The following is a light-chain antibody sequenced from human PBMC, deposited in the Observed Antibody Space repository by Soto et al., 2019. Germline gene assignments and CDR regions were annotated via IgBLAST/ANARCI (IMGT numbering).Light chain of an antibody. Sequence: QSALTQPASVSGSPGQSITISCTGTSSDVGGYNYVSWYQQYPGKVPKVIIYEVSNRPSGVSNRFSGSKSGNTASLTISGPQSEDEADYYCTSYISSNTLVVFGGGTKVTVL. J-gene: IGLJ2*01. V-gene: IGLV2-14*01. CDR3: TSYISSNTLVV. CDR2: EVS. CDR1: SSDVGGYNY.